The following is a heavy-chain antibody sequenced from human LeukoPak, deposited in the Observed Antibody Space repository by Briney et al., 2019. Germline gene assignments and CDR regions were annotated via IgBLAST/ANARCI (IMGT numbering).Heavy chain of an antibody. J-gene: IGHJ3*02. D-gene: IGHD1-20*01. Sequence: PGGSLRLSCAASGFTFSSYAMNWVRQAPGKGPECVAAVTGSGGRTFHADSVKGRFTISRDNSKDTLYLQMNSLRAEDTAVYYCATEGSITSGRASGIWGQGTMVTVSS. CDR2: VTGSGGRT. CDR1: GFTFSSYA. V-gene: IGHV3-23*01. CDR3: ATEGSITSGRASGI.